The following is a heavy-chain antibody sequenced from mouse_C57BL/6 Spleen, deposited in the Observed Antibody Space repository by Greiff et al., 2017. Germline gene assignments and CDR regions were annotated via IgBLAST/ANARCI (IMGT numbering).Heavy chain of an antibody. CDR3: APYYYGSSYAMDD. J-gene: IGHJ4*01. V-gene: IGHV1-82*01. D-gene: IGHD1-1*01. CDR2: IYPGDGDT. Sequence: QVTLKVSGPELVKPGASVKLSCKASGYAFSSSWMNWVKQRPGQGLEWIGRIYPGDGDTNYNGKFKGKATLTADKSSSTAYMPLSSLTSADSAVYFCAPYYYGSSYAMDDWGQGASVTVSS. CDR1: GYAFSSSW.